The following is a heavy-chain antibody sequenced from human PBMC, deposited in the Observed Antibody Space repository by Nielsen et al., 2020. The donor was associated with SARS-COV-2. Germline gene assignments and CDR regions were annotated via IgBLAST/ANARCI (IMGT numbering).Heavy chain of an antibody. Sequence: WIRQPPGKGLEWVAVIWYDGSNKYYADSVKGRFTISRDFSKSTLYLQMNSLRTEDTAIYYYAKDRAIFMIYITRGGPDFWGLGTLVTVSS. CDR2: IWYDGSNK. D-gene: IGHD3/OR15-3a*01. V-gene: IGHV3-33*06. CDR3: AKDRAIFMIYITRGGPDF. J-gene: IGHJ4*02.